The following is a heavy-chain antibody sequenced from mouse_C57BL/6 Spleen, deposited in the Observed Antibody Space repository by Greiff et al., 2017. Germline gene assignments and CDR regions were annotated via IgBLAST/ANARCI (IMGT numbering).Heavy chain of an antibody. CDR1: GYTFTSYW. V-gene: IGHV1-64*01. D-gene: IGHD2-4*01. CDR2: IHPNSGST. CDR3: AREGYDYEPWFAY. Sequence: QVQLQQPGAELVKPGASVKLSCKASGYTFTSYWMHWVKQRPGQGLEWIGMIHPNSGSTNYNEKFKSKATLTVDKSSSTAYMQLSSLTSEDSAVYYCAREGYDYEPWFAYWGQGTLVTVSA. J-gene: IGHJ3*01.